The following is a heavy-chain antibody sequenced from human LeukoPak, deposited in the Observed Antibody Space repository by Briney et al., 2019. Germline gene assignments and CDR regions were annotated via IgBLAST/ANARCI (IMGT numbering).Heavy chain of an antibody. J-gene: IGHJ6*02. CDR3: ARKGYDTQAYYYYYGMDV. CDR1: GYAFTSYD. Sequence: ASVKVSCKASGYAFTSYDVNWVRQATGQGLEWMGWMNPNSGNTGYAQKFQGRVTMTRNTSTSTAYMELSSLRSEDTAVYYCARKGYDTQAYYYYYGMDVWGRGTTVTVSS. D-gene: IGHD6-13*01. V-gene: IGHV1-8*01. CDR2: MNPNSGNT.